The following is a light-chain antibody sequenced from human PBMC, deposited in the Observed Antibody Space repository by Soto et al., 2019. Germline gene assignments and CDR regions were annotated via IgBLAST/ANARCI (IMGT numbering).Light chain of an antibody. V-gene: IGLV2-8*01. J-gene: IGLJ2*01. CDR2: EVD. CDR1: SSDVGGYNY. Sequence: QSALTQPASVSGSPGQSITISCTGTSSDVGGYNYVSWYQQHPGKAPKLMIYEVDKRPSGVPDRFSGSKSGNTASLTVSGLQAEDEADYYCTSYATGDTFPFGGGTKVTVL. CDR3: TSYATGDTFP.